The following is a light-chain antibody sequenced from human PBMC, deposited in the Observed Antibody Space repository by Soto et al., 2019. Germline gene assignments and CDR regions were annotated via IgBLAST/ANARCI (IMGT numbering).Light chain of an antibody. Sequence: QSALTQTASVSGSPGQSITISCTGTSSDIGRYNYVSWYQHSPGKAPKLIIYDVSDRPSGVSNRFSGSKSGTTASLTISGLQAEDEADYYCGSYTSSDTMIFGGGTKLTVL. CDR2: DVS. V-gene: IGLV2-14*03. J-gene: IGLJ2*01. CDR1: SSDIGRYNY. CDR3: GSYTSSDTMI.